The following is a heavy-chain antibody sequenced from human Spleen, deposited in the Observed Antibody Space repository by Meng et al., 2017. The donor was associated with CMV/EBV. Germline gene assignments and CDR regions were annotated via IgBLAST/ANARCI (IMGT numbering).Heavy chain of an antibody. J-gene: IGHJ5*02. Sequence: CTMYWGRQAPGQRLDWVAVISYGGSNEYYADSVKGRFTVSRDNSKNMLFLQMNSLTAEDTAVYYCARDGQQYYDFWSTYYRSWFDPWGQGTLVTVSS. D-gene: IGHD3-3*01. CDR1: CT. CDR3: ARDGQQYYDFWSTYYRSWFDP. V-gene: IGHV3-30-3*01. CDR2: ISYGGSNE.